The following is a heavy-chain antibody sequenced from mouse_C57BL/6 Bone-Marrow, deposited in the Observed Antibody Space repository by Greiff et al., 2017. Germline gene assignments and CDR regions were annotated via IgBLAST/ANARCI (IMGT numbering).Heavy chain of an antibody. J-gene: IGHJ2*01. CDR1: GFNIKDDY. V-gene: IGHV14-4*01. Sequence: EVQLQESGAELVRPGASVKLSCTASGFNIKDDYMHWVKQRPEQGLEWIGWIDPENGDTEYASKFQGKATITADTSSNTAYLQLSSLTSEDTAVYYCTPLPFDYWGQGTTLTVSS. CDR2: IDPENGDT. CDR3: TPLPFDY.